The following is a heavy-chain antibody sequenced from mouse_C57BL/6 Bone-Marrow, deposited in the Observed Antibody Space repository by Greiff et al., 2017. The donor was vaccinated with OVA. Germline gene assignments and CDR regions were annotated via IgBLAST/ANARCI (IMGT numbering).Heavy chain of an antibody. J-gene: IGHJ3*01. CDR1: GYTFTDYY. D-gene: IGHD2-4*01. Sequence: VQLQQSGPELVKPGASVKISCKASGYTFTDYYMNWVKQRHGQGLEWIGDINPNDGGTSYNQKFKGKATLTVDKSSSTAYMELRSLTSEDSAVYSGASLCYYDDGGWFAYWGQGTLVTVSA. CDR2: INPNDGGT. V-gene: IGHV1-26*01. CDR3: ASLCYYDDGGWFAY.